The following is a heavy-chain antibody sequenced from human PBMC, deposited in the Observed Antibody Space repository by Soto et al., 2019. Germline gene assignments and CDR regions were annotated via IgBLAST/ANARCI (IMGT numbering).Heavy chain of an antibody. D-gene: IGHD6-13*01. V-gene: IGHV1-18*04. CDR3: GRDSAAHGPVFDY. CDR1: GYTFSTYG. J-gene: IGHJ4*02. Sequence: QVQLVQSGTEVKKPGASVKVSCKASGYTFSTYGISCVRQAPVQWLEWMAWINTSNGDTHYAQKVQDRVSMNTDRLTSTAYMELRSLRSDDTAIYYCGRDSAAHGPVFDYWGQGTLVAVSS. CDR2: INTSNGDT.